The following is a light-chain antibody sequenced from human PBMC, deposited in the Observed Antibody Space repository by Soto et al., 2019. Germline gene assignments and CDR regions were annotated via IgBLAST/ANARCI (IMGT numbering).Light chain of an antibody. CDR3: QNFYGAPWT. V-gene: IGKV1-27*01. J-gene: IGKJ1*01. Sequence: DIQMTQSPSSLSASVGDRVTITCRASQGMSTYLVWYQQKPGTVPKLLIFAASTLQSGVPSRFSGSGSGTDFTLTISSLQPEGVATYYCQNFYGAPWTFGQGPKGQIK. CDR1: QGMSTY. CDR2: AAS.